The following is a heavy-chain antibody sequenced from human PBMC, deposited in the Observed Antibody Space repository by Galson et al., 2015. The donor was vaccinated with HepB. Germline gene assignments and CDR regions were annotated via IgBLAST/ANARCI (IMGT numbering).Heavy chain of an antibody. J-gene: IGHJ6*02. D-gene: IGHD3-10*01. CDR2: ISSSSSYI. CDR1: GFTFSSYS. CDR3: ARDARITMVRGGGLAVYYGMDV. V-gene: IGHV3-21*01. Sequence: SLRLSCAASGFTFSSYSMNWVRQAPGKGLEWVSSISSSSSYIYYADSVKGRFTISRDNAKNSLYLRMNSLRAEDTAVYYCARDARITMVRGGGLAVYYGMDVWGQGTMVTVSS.